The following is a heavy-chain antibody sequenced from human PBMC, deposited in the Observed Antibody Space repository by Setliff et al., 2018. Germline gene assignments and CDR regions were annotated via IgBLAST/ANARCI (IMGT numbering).Heavy chain of an antibody. CDR2: ISAYTGHT. J-gene: IGHJ4*02. D-gene: IGHD3-10*01. Sequence: ASVKVSCKASGYSFSNYDIMWVRQAPGQGLEWMGWISAYTGHTKSAQKFQGRVTMTTDTSTSTAYMELRSLTSDDTAVYYCARSQWDGLWFKELLSNWGQGTLVTVSS. V-gene: IGHV1-18*01. CDR1: GYSFSNYD. CDR3: ARSQWDGLWFKELLSN.